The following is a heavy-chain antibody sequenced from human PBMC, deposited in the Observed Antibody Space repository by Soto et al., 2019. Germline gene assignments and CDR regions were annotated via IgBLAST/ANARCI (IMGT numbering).Heavy chain of an antibody. CDR3: AKGNSPVTVY. Sequence: GGSLRLSCSASGFTFSTSEMNWVRQAPGKGLEWISYISSIGGTIYYADSVKGRFTISRDNAKNSLYLQMSSLRAEDTAVYYCAKGNSPVTVYWGQGSLVTVSS. J-gene: IGHJ4*02. CDR1: GFTFSTSE. V-gene: IGHV3-48*03. D-gene: IGHD3-16*02. CDR2: ISSIGGTI.